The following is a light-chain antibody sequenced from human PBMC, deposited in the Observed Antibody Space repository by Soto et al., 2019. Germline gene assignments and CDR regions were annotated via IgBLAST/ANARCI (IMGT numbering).Light chain of an antibody. J-gene: IGLJ1*01. CDR3: SSYTSNTTSYV. V-gene: IGLV2-14*03. Sequence: QSALTQPASVSGSPGQSITISCTGTSSDVGGYNFVSWYQQQPDKAPKLMIYDVYNRPSGVSNRFSGSKSGNTASLTISGLQAEDEADYYCSSYTSNTTSYVFGAGTKLTVL. CDR2: DVY. CDR1: SSDVGGYNF.